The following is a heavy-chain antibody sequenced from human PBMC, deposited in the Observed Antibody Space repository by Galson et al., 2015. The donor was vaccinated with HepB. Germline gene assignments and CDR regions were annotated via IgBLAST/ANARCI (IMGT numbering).Heavy chain of an antibody. J-gene: IGHJ4*02. Sequence: SLRLSCAASGFTVSSDYMSWVRQAPGKGLEWVSVIYSGGSAYYADSVKGRFTISRDNSKNTLYLQMNSLRAEDTAMYYCARAMWFGELLGHYYFDCWGQGTLVTVSS. CDR2: IYSGGSA. CDR1: GFTVSSDY. D-gene: IGHD3-10*01. CDR3: ARAMWFGELLGHYYFDC. V-gene: IGHV3-53*01.